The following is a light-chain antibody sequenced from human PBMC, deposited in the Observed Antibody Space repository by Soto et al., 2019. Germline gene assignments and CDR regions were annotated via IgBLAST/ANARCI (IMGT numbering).Light chain of an antibody. V-gene: IGLV2-14*01. CDR2: DVR. CDR1: RSDVGGCNY. Sequence: QSALTPPASVSGSPGQSLTISCTGTRSDVGGCNYVSWYQQHPGKAPKLMIYDVRNRPSGVSNRFSGSKSVNTASLTISGLQAEDEADYYCSSYTTISTYVFGTGTKLTVL. J-gene: IGLJ1*01. CDR3: SSYTTISTYV.